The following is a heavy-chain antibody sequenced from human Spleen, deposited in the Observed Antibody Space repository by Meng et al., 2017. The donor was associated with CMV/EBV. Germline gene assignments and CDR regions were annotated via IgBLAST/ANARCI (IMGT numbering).Heavy chain of an antibody. Sequence: SETLSLTCTVSGGSFSNFYWHWIRQPPGKGLEWIGYVYYSGSTNSNPSLKSRVTMSVNTSKNQFSLKLSSVTAADTAVYYCASGTYYYGSGYPDYWGQGTLVTVSS. V-gene: IGHV4-59*12. CDR1: GGSFSNFY. CDR3: ASGTYYYGSGYPDY. CDR2: VYYSGST. J-gene: IGHJ4*02. D-gene: IGHD3-10*01.